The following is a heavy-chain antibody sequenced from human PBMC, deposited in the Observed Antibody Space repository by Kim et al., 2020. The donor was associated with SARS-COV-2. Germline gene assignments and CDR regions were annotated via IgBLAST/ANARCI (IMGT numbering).Heavy chain of an antibody. CDR1: GGSISSGGYY. V-gene: IGHV4-31*03. CDR3: ARGDTIFGVVINAFDI. Sequence: TLSLTCTVSGGSISSGGYYWSWIRQHPGKGLEWIGYTYYSGSTYYNPSLKSRVTISVDTSKNQFSLKLSSVTAADTAVYYCARGDTIFGVVINAFDIWGQGTMVTVSS. D-gene: IGHD3-3*01. J-gene: IGHJ3*02. CDR2: TYYSGST.